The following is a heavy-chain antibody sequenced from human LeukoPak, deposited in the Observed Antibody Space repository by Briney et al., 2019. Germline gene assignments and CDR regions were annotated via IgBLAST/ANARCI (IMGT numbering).Heavy chain of an antibody. D-gene: IGHD6-19*01. CDR3: ARVSGWYYGFDY. Sequence: ASVKVSCKASGYTFTSYGISWVRQAPGQGLEWMGWISAYNGNTNYAQKLQGRVTITRDTSASTAYMELSSLRSEDTAVYYCARVSGWYYGFDYWGQGTLVTVSS. CDR1: GYTFTSYG. J-gene: IGHJ4*02. V-gene: IGHV1-18*01. CDR2: ISAYNGNT.